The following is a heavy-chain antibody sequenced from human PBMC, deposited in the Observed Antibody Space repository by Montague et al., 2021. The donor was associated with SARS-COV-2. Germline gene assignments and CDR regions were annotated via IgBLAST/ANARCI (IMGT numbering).Heavy chain of an antibody. CDR2: IYDSDTT. D-gene: IGHD5-18*01. J-gene: IGHJ4*02. Sequence: SETLSLTCTVSGGSVISDTYFWSWIRQPPGKGLEWIAYIYDSDTTNNNPSFWSRVSMSSDRSKNQFSLKLTSVTAADTAVYYCASAPRNSYGYWGYWGQGTLVTVSS. CDR1: GGSVISDTYF. V-gene: IGHV4-61*01. CDR3: ASAPRNSYGYWGY.